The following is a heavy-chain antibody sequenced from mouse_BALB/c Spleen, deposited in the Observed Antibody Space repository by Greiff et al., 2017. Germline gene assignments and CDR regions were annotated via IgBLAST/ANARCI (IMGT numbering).Heavy chain of an antibody. J-gene: IGHJ3*01. D-gene: IGHD2-1*01. Sequence: EVKLEESGGGLVQPGGSMKLSCVASGFTFSNYWMNWVRQSPEKGLEWVAEIRLKSNNYATHYAESVKGRFTISRDDSKSSVYLQMNNLRAEDTGIYYCTARGNYGFAYWGQGTLVTVSA. CDR2: IRLKSNNYAT. CDR3: TARGNYGFAY. V-gene: IGHV6-6*02. CDR1: GFTFSNYW.